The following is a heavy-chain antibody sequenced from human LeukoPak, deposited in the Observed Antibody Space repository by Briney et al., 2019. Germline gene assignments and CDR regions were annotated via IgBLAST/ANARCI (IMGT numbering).Heavy chain of an antibody. J-gene: IGHJ4*02. CDR2: IYYSGST. CDR3: ARVESDYYDSSLPNTFDY. V-gene: IGHV4-39*07. CDR1: GGSISSSSYY. Sequence: PSETLSLTCTASGGSISSSSYYWGWIRQPPGKGLEWIGSIYYSGSTYYNPSLKSRVTISVDTSKNQFSLKLSSVTAADTAVYYCARVESDYYDSSLPNTFDYWGQGTLVTVSS. D-gene: IGHD3-22*01.